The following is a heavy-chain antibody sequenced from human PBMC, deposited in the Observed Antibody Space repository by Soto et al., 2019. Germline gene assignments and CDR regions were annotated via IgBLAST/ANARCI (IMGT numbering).Heavy chain of an antibody. V-gene: IGHV1-18*01. CDR3: ARDSPPVDY. CDR1: GYTFTSYG. Sequence: QVQLVQSGAEVKKPGASVKVSCKASGYTFTSYGISWVRQAPGQGLEWMGWISAYNGNTKYAQKLQGRVTMTTDTXXXXXXXXXXXXXXXXTXXXXCARDSPPVDYWGQGTLVTVSS. J-gene: IGHJ4*02. CDR2: ISAYNGNT.